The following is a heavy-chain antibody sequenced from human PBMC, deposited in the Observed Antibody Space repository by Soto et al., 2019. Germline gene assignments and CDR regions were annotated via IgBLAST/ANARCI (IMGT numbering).Heavy chain of an antibody. CDR1: GGSFSGYY. CDR2: ITHSGST. V-gene: IGHV4-34*01. Sequence: SETLSLTCAVYGGSFSGYYWSWIRQPPGKGLEWIGEITHSGSTNYNPSLKSRVTISVDTSKNQFSLKLSSVTAADTAVYYCARGPPTFSPKKNWFDPWGQGTLVTVS. J-gene: IGHJ5*02. CDR3: ARGPPTFSPKKNWFDP.